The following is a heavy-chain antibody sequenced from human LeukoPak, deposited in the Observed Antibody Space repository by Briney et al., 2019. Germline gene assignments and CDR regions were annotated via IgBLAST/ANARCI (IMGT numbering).Heavy chain of an antibody. CDR3: GKEGGA. D-gene: IGHD3-16*01. J-gene: IGHJ5*02. Sequence: PGGSLRLSCAASGFRFSDYTMTWVRQAPGKGPEWVSAIGGRGGSTYYADSLGSRFTISRDNSKDMLYLQMNSLKVEDTATYYCGKEGGAWGQGTKVTVSS. CDR1: GFRFSDYT. CDR2: IGGRGGST. V-gene: IGHV3-23*01.